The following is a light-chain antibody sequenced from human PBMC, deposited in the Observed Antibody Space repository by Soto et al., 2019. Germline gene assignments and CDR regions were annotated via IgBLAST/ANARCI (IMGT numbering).Light chain of an antibody. CDR1: QRVSNT. CDR3: QQYNSWPFT. Sequence: EILMTQSPATLSASPGERVTLSCRASQRVSNTFAWYQQKPGQAPRLLIYSASTRATGIPARFSGSGSGTEFTLTISSLQSEDFAVYYCQQYNSWPFTFGGGTKVDI. V-gene: IGKV3-15*01. CDR2: SAS. J-gene: IGKJ4*01.